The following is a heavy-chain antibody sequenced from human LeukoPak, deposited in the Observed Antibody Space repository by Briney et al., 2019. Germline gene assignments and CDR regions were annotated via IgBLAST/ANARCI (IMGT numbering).Heavy chain of an antibody. V-gene: IGHV1-46*01. D-gene: IGHD3-3*01. J-gene: IGHJ4*02. CDR2: INPSGGST. Sequence: ASVKVSCKASGYTFTSYYMHWVRQAPGQGLEWMGIINPSGGSTSYAQKFQGRVTMTRDTSISTAYMELSRLRSDDTAVYYCARGERKSAIFGVVIMGVFDYWGQGTLVTVSS. CDR1: GYTFTSYY. CDR3: ARGERKSAIFGVVIMGVFDY.